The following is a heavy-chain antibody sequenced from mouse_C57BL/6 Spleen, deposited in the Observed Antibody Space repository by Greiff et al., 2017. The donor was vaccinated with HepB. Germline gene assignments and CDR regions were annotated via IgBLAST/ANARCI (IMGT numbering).Heavy chain of an antibody. Sequence: EVQLQQSGAELVRPGASVKLSCTASGFNIKDDYMHWVKQRPEQGLEWIGWIDPENGDTEYASKFQGKATITADSSSNTAYLQLSSLTSEDTAVYYCTTSSTMVTTAFAYWCQGTLVTVSA. CDR1: GFNIKDDY. J-gene: IGHJ3*01. V-gene: IGHV14-4*01. CDR2: IDPENGDT. CDR3: TTSSTMVTTAFAY. D-gene: IGHD2-2*01.